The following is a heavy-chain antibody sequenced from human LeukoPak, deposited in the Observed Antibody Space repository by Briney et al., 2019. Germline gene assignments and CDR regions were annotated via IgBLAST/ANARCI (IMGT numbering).Heavy chain of an antibody. D-gene: IGHD4-17*01. CDR3: TRGGVNDHGDVKYFQH. Sequence: SLRLSCTSFGFTFGDYAISWVRQAPGKGLEWVGFIRNRIHGRTSEYAASVKGRFTISRDDSESIAYLQMNSLKIEDKAVYYCTRGGVNDHGDVKYFQHWGQGTLVTVSS. CDR1: GFTFGDYA. J-gene: IGHJ1*01. CDR2: IRNRIHGRTS. V-gene: IGHV3-49*04.